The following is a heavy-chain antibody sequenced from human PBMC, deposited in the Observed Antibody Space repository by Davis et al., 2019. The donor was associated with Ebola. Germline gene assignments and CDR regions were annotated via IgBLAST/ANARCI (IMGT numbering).Heavy chain of an antibody. Sequence: PGGSLRLSCAASGFIVSGKFMSWVRQTPRKGLEWVSVISSGGNTYYADSVKGRFVISRDNAKSSLYLQMNSLRADDTAVYFCVRDSDYGATGDYWGQGTLVTVSS. D-gene: IGHD4-17*01. CDR2: ISSGGNT. J-gene: IGHJ4*02. CDR1: GFIVSGKF. V-gene: IGHV3-53*01. CDR3: VRDSDYGATGDY.